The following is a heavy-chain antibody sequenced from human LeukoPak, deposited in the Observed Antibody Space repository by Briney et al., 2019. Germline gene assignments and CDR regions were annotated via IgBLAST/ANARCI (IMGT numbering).Heavy chain of an antibody. CDR1: GFMFSGFS. Sequence: GGSLRLSCAASGFMFSGFSMSWVRQTPGKGLEWVAKMTEYGTEIFHVDSVKGRFTISRDNAKNLLYLQMNSLRAEDTAVYYCARVLGYYYYYYMDVWGKGTTVTVSS. V-gene: IGHV3-7*01. CDR3: ARVLGYYYYYYMDV. D-gene: IGHD1-26*01. CDR2: MTEYGTEI. J-gene: IGHJ6*03.